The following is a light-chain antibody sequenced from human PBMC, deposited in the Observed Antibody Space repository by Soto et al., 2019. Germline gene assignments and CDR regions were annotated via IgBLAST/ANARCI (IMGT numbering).Light chain of an antibody. V-gene: IGKV1-39*01. Sequence: GAAPELLIYDASTLQSGVPSRFRGGASGTDFTLTISSLQLDDFATYYCQQSYNTPLTFGQGTKVDIK. J-gene: IGKJ1*01. CDR3: QQSYNTPLT. CDR2: DAS.